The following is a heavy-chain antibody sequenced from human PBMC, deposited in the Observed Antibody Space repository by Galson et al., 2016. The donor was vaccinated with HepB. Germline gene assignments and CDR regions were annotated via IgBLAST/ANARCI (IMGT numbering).Heavy chain of an antibody. V-gene: IGHV3-30*04. D-gene: IGHD2-15*01. CDR3: ARDYVVPLVANTPPGY. CDR2: ISDDGSNI. Sequence: SLRLSCAVSGFTFSSYAFHWVRQAPGKGLEWVAFISDDGSNIYYADSVRGRFTISRDDSKNTLYLQMSSLRADDTAVYYCARDYVVPLVANTPPGYWGQGTLVTVSS. J-gene: IGHJ4*02. CDR1: GFTFSSYA.